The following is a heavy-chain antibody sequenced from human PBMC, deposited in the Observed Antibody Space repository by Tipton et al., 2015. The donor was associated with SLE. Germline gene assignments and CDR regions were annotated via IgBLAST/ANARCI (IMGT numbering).Heavy chain of an antibody. D-gene: IGHD6-19*01. V-gene: IGHV4-34*01. CDR3: ARVPYSSGWTRWAFDI. CDR1: GGSFSGYY. Sequence: TLSLTCVVYGGSFSGYYWSWIRQPPGKGLEWIGEINHSGSTNYNPSLKSRVTISVDTSKNQFSLKLSSVTAADTAVYYCARVPYSSGWTRWAFDIWGQGTMVTVSS. J-gene: IGHJ3*02. CDR2: INHSGST.